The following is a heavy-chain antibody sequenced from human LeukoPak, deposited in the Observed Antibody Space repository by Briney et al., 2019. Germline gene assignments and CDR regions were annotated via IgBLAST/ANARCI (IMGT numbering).Heavy chain of an antibody. J-gene: IGHJ5*02. CDR2: IYTSGIT. CDR1: GGSIIGYY. D-gene: IGHD6-19*01. V-gene: IGHV4-4*07. Sequence: SETLSLTCTVSGGSIIGYYWNWIRQPAGKGLEWVGRIYTSGITDYNPPLNSRVTMSVDTSKNQFSLKLNSVTAADTAVYYCARVPVAGRDWFDPWGQGTLVTVSS. CDR3: ARVPVAGRDWFDP.